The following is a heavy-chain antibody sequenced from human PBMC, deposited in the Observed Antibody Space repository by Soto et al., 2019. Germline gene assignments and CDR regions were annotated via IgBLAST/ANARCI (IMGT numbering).Heavy chain of an antibody. CDR2: IIPIFGTA. V-gene: IGHV1-69*13. J-gene: IGHJ6*02. CDR3: GGEYYDILTGYSIYYYYYGMDV. CDR1: GGTFSSYA. D-gene: IGHD3-9*01. Sequence: AVKVSCKASGGTFSSYAISWVRQAPGQGLEWMGGIIPIFGTANYAQKFQGRVTITADESTSTAYMELSSLRSEDTAVYYCGGEYYDILTGYSIYYYYYGMDVWGQGTTVTVSS.